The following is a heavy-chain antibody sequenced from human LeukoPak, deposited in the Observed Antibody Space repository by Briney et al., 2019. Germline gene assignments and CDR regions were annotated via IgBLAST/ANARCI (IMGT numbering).Heavy chain of an antibody. J-gene: IGHJ4*02. D-gene: IGHD6-19*01. Sequence: SETLSLTCTVSGGSIGSYFWSWIRQPPGRGLEWIGYIYYSGSTNYSPSLKSRVTISVDASKNQFSLKLSSVTAADTAVYYCAIIAVAADGFDYWGQGTLVTVSS. CDR3: AIIAVAADGFDY. CDR1: GGSIGSYF. CDR2: IYYSGST. V-gene: IGHV4-59*08.